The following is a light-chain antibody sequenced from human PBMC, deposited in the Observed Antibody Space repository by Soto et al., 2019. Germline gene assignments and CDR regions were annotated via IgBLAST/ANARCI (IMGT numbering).Light chain of an antibody. V-gene: IGKV3-11*01. CDR1: QSVSSY. Sequence: EIVMTQSPATLSVSPGESATLSCRASQSVSSYLAWYQQKPGQAPRLLIYDASTRATGIPARFSGSGSGTDFTLTISSLEPEDFAVYYCQQRSTLFTFGPGTKVDIK. CDR3: QQRSTLFT. J-gene: IGKJ3*01. CDR2: DAS.